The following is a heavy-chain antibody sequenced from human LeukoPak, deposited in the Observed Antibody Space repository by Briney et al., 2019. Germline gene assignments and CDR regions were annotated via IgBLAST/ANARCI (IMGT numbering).Heavy chain of an antibody. CDR1: GGSISSGDYY. Sequence: SETLSLTCTVSGGSISSGDYYWSWIRQPPGKGLEWIGYIYYSGSTYYNPSLKSRVTISVDTSKNQFSLKLSSVTAADTAVYYCARTAYDSSGYYYDPFDYWGQGTLVTVSS. D-gene: IGHD3-22*01. J-gene: IGHJ4*02. CDR2: IYYSGST. V-gene: IGHV4-30-4*01. CDR3: ARTAYDSSGYYYDPFDY.